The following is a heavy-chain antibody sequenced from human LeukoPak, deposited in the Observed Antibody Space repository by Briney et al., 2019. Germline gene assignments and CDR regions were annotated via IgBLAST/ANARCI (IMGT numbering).Heavy chain of an antibody. CDR3: ATTSGYFYY. D-gene: IGHD1-26*01. V-gene: IGHV1-2*06. CDR2: INPSSGDT. CDR1: GYSFNAYY. Sequence: ASVKVSCKASGYSFNAYYIHWVRQAPGQGLEWMGRINPSSGDTNYAQNFQGRVTMTRDTSISTAYMELSRLRSDDTAVYYCATTSGYFYYWGQGTLVTVSS. J-gene: IGHJ4*02.